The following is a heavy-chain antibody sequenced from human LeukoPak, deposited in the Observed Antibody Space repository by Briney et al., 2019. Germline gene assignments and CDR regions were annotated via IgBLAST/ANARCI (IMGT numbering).Heavy chain of an antibody. CDR2: INPNSGGT. V-gene: IGHV1-2*02. CDR1: GYTFIGYY. CDR3: ARVARRILTASDAFDI. D-gene: IGHD3-9*01. Sequence: GASVKVSCKASGYTFIGYYMHWVRQAPGQGLEWMGWINPNSGGTNYAQNFQGRVTMTLDTSISTAYMELSRLRSDDTAVYYCARVARRILTASDAFDIWGQGTMVTVSS. J-gene: IGHJ3*02.